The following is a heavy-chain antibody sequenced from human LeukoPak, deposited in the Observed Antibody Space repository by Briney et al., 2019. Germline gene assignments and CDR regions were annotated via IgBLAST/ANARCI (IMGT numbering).Heavy chain of an antibody. V-gene: IGHV3-15*01. D-gene: IGHD1-1*01. J-gene: IGHJ5*02. CDR3: TTVYKTNKAFDP. CDR1: GFTFRDAW. CDR2: IKSKVDGGTT. Sequence: PGGSLRLSCAGSGFTFRDAWMSWVRQAPGKGLEWVGRIKSKVDGGTTDYAAPVEGRFIISRDDSRNMAYLHMIALNTEDTAMYYCTTVYKTNKAFDPWGQGTQVTVSS.